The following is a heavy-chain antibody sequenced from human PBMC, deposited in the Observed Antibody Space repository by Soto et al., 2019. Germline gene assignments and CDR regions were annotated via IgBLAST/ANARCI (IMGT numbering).Heavy chain of an antibody. J-gene: IGHJ6*02. CDR3: AGRGYSSSWYYYYYYGMDV. D-gene: IGHD6-13*01. Sequence: QVQLVQSGAEVKKPGASVKVSCKASGYTFTSYDINWVRQATGQGLEWMGWMNPNSGNTGYAQKFQGRVTMTRNTSLSTAYMELSSRRSEDTAVYYCAGRGYSSSWYYYYYYGMDVWGQGTTVTVSS. CDR1: GYTFTSYD. V-gene: IGHV1-8*01. CDR2: MNPNSGNT.